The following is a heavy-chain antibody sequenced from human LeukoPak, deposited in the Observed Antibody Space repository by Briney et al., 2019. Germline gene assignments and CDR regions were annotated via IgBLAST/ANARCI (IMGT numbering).Heavy chain of an antibody. V-gene: IGHV3-69-1*01. J-gene: IGHJ4*02. Sequence: GGSLRLSCAASGFTFSNAWMNWVRQSPGKGLEWLSAVDGLSETIYYPDSVKGRFTISRDNAKNSLYLQMNSLRAEDTAVYYCARDDGDYAHPVDYWGQGTLVTVSS. D-gene: IGHD4-17*01. CDR1: GFTFSNAW. CDR3: ARDDGDYAHPVDY. CDR2: VDGLSETI.